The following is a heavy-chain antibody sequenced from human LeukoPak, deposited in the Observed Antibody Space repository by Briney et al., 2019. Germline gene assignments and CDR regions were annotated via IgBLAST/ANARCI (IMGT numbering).Heavy chain of an antibody. CDR3: ARGIVVVPAASHYYYYYMDV. Sequence: SETLSLTCTVSGGSISSYYWSWIRQPPGKGLELIGYIYTSGSTNYNPSLKSRVTISVDTSKNQFSLKLSSVTAADTAVYYCARGIVVVPAASHYYYYYMDVWGKGTTVTVSS. CDR1: GGSISSYY. J-gene: IGHJ6*03. D-gene: IGHD2-2*01. CDR2: IYTSGST. V-gene: IGHV4-4*09.